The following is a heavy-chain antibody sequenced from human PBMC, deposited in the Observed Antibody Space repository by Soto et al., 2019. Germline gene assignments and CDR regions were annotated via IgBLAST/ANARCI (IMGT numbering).Heavy chain of an antibody. J-gene: IGHJ5*02. V-gene: IGHV1-3*01. D-gene: IGHD3-9*01. CDR2: INAGNGNT. CDR3: ARAHYDILTGYSLNWFDP. CDR1: GYTFTRYA. Sequence: ASVKVSCKASGYTFTRYAMHWVRQAPGQRLEWMGWINAGNGNTKYSQKFQGRVTITRDTSASTACMELSSLRSEDTAVYYCARAHYDILTGYSLNWFDPWGQGTPVTVSS.